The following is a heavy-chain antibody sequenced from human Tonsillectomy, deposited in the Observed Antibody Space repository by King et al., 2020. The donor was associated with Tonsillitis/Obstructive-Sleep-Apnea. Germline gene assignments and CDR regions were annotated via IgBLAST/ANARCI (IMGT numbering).Heavy chain of an antibody. CDR3: AKTTSYYTRAFDS. V-gene: IGHV4-4*02. J-gene: IGHJ5*01. CDR2: IYHSGDN. D-gene: IGHD3-3*01. Sequence: VQLQESGPGLVEPSGTLPLACAVSDGSFNSDNWWSWVRQPPGKGLEWIGGIYHSGDNNYNPSLQSRATISTDKSNNRFSLRLTSVTAADTAVYYCAKTTSYYTRAFDSWGQGTLVTVSS. CDR1: DGSFNSDNW.